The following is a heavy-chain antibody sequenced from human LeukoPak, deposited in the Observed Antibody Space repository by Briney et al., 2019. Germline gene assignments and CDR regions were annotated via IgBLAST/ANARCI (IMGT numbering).Heavy chain of an antibody. V-gene: IGHV3-33*06. CDR2: IWHDGSNK. J-gene: IGHJ6*03. D-gene: IGHD7-27*01. Sequence: GGSLRLSCAASGLRFRDYAMSWVRQAPGKGLEWVAVIWHDGSNKYYADSVQGRFTISRDSSKNTLYLQMNSLRAEDTAVYYCAKDGDAGTSYYFYYMDVWGKGTTVTVSS. CDR3: AKDGDAGTSYYFYYMDV. CDR1: GLRFRDYA.